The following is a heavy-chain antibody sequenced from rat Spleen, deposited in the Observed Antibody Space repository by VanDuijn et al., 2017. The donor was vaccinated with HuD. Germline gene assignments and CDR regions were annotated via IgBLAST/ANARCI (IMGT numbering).Heavy chain of an antibody. CDR3: ARGYVMDA. Sequence: EVQLVESDGGLVQPGKSLKLSCAASGFTFSDYYMAWVRQAPTKGLEWVATISSDGRRNYYRDSVKGRFTISRDNAKNSLYLQMDSLRSADTATYYCARGYVMDAWGQGASVTVSS. CDR2: ISSDGRRN. J-gene: IGHJ4*01. V-gene: IGHV5-29*01. CDR1: GFTFSDYY.